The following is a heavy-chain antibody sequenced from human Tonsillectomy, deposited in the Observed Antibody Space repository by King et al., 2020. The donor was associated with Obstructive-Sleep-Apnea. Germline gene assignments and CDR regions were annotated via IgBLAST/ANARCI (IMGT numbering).Heavy chain of an antibody. Sequence: VQLVQSGGGVFQPGRSLRLSCAASGFTFSNYGMHWVRQAPGEGLEWVAIISYDGSDKYYADSLKGRFTISRDNSNSTLYLQMNSLRPEDTAVYYCGGYNWFDPWGQGTLVTVSS. J-gene: IGHJ5*02. V-gene: IGHV3-30*03. CDR1: GFTFSNYG. CDR2: ISYDGSDK. D-gene: IGHD6-13*01. CDR3: GGYNWFDP.